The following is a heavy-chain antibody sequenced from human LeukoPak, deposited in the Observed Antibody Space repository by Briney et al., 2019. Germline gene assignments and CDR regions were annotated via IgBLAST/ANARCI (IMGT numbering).Heavy chain of an antibody. CDR2: IKSKTDGGTT. CDR3: TTDSSGRYEGYYYYYMDV. Sequence: PGGSLRLSCAASGFTFSDYYMSWIRQAPGKGLEWVGCIKSKTDGGTTDYAAPVKGRFTISRDDSKNTLYLQMNSLKTEGTAVYYCTTDSSGRYEGYYYYYMDVWGKGTTVTISS. D-gene: IGHD6-25*01. CDR1: GFTFSDYY. V-gene: IGHV3-15*01. J-gene: IGHJ6*03.